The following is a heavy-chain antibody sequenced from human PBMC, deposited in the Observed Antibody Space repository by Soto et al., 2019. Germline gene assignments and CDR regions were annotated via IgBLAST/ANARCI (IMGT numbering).Heavy chain of an antibody. CDR1: GGSFSGYY. J-gene: IGHJ4*02. CDR3: ASEIIRGPLDY. CDR2: INHSGST. D-gene: IGHD3-10*01. Sequence: SETLSLTCAVYGGSFSGYYWSWIRQPPGKGLEWIGEINHSGSTNYNPSLKSRVTISVDTSKNQFSLKLSSVTAADTAVYYCASEIIRGPLDYWGQGTLVTVSS. V-gene: IGHV4-34*01.